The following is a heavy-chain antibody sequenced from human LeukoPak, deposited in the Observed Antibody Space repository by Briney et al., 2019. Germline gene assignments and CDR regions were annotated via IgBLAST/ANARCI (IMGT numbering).Heavy chain of an antibody. CDR1: GGSFSGYY. CDR2: INHSGST. CDR3: ARTYYYDSSGYYYNFDY. V-gene: IGHV4-34*01. Sequence: PSETLSLTCAVYGGSFSGYYWSWIRQPPGKGLEWLGEINHSGSTNYNPSLKSRVTISVDTSKNQFSLKLSSVTAADTAVYYCARTYYYDSSGYYYNFDYWGQGTLVTVSS. D-gene: IGHD3-22*01. J-gene: IGHJ4*02.